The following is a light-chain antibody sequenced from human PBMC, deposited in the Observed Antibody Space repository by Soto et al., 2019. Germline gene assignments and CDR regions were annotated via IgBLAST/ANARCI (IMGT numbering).Light chain of an antibody. V-gene: IGKV1-17*01. CDR3: QQYNSYWT. CDR1: QGIRSA. Sequence: IQMTQSPSSLSAFVGDRVTITCRASQGIRSALGWYQQKPGKAPKRLIYGASSLQSGVPSRFSGSGSGTEFTLTISSLQPDDFATYYCQQYNSYWTFGQGTKVDI. J-gene: IGKJ1*01. CDR2: GAS.